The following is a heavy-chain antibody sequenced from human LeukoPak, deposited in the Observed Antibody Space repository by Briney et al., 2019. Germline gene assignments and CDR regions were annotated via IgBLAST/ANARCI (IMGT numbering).Heavy chain of an antibody. V-gene: IGHV3-23*01. CDR1: GFTFSSYA. Sequence: PGGSLRLSCAASGFTFSSYAMAWVRQAPGKGLEWVSAISGGGGYTYYAESVKGRFTVSRDSSKNTLYLQMNSLRDEDTAVYYCARGNWFDPWGQGTLVTVSS. CDR3: ARGNWFDP. J-gene: IGHJ5*02. CDR2: ISGGGGYT.